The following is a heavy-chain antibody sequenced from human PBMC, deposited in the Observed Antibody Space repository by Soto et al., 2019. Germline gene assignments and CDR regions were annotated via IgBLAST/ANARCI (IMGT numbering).Heavy chain of an antibody. D-gene: IGHD3-9*01. V-gene: IGHV3-21*01. J-gene: IGHJ2*01. CDR2: ISSSSSYI. CDR3: ARAGVEGILTGYYDWYFDL. CDR1: GFTFSSYS. Sequence: EVQLVESGGGLVKPGGSLRLSCAASGFTFSSYSMNWVRQAPGKGLEWVSSISSSSSYIYYADSVKGRFTISRDNAKNSLYLQMNSLRAEDTAVYYCARAGVEGILTGYYDWYFDLWSRGTLVTVSS.